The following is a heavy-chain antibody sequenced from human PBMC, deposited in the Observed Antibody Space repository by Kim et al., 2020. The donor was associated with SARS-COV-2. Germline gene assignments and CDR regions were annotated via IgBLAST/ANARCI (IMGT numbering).Heavy chain of an antibody. CDR2: ISNSGVST. CDR1: GFTFTTYA. V-gene: IGHV3-23*01. J-gene: IGHJ4*02. CDR3: AKDRGELPFDS. Sequence: GGSLRLSCAASGFTFTTYAMTWVRQAPGKGLEWVSAISNSGVSTYYADSVKGRFTISRDNSRNTTYLQMNSLRADDTAVYYCAKDRGELPFDSGGQGNLVTVSS. D-gene: IGHD3-16*01.